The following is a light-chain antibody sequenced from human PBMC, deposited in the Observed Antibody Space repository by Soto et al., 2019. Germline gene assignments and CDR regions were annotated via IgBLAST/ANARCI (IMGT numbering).Light chain of an antibody. CDR1: QYVGNA. CDR3: QQRSNLPPT. Sequence: EIVLTQSPATLSLSPGERATLSCRASQYVGNALVGYHQKRGQAPRLLFYSASNRATGIPARFSASGSGTDFTLNISSLEPEDFAADYCQQRSNLPPTVGGGTKVEIK. V-gene: IGKV3-11*01. CDR2: SAS. J-gene: IGKJ4*01.